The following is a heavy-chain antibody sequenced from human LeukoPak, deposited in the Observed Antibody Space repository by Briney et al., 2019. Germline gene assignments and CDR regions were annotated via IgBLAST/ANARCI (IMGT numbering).Heavy chain of an antibody. CDR1: GYTFTGYY. V-gene: IGHV1-2*02. Sequence: ASVKVSCKASGYTFTGYYMHWVRQAPGQGLEWMGWINPNSGGTNYAQKFQGRVTMTRDTSISTAYVELSGLRSDDTAVYYCARDREPLSGWTPDFDYWGQGTLVTVSS. CDR3: ARDREPLSGWTPDFDY. D-gene: IGHD6-19*01. J-gene: IGHJ4*02. CDR2: INPNSGGT.